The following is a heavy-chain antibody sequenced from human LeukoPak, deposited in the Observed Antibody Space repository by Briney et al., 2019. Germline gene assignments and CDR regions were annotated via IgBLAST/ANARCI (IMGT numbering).Heavy chain of an antibody. CDR1: GGSISSYY. V-gene: IGHV4-59*01. D-gene: IGHD5-24*01. CDR3: ARVRNGYNYKAVDI. J-gene: IGHJ3*02. Sequence: SETLSLTCTASGGSISSYYRSWIRQPPGMGLEWIGYIYYSGSTNYNPSLKGRVTISVDTSKNQFSLKLSSVTAADTAVYYCARVRNGYNYKAVDIWDQGTMVTVSS. CDR2: IYYSGST.